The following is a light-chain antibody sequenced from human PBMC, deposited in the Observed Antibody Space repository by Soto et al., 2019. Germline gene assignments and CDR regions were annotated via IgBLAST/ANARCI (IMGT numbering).Light chain of an antibody. J-gene: IGKJ2*01. Sequence: DIQMTQSPSSLSASVGDRVTITCRASQSISSYLNWYLQKPWKAPKLLIYAASSLQSGVPSRFSGSGSGTDFTLTIRSLQPEDFATYYCQQTYSTPYTFGQGTKLEIK. CDR2: AAS. CDR3: QQTYSTPYT. CDR1: QSISSY. V-gene: IGKV1-39*01.